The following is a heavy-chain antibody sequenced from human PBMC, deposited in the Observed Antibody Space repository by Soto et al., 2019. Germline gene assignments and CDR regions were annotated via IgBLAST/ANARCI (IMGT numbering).Heavy chain of an antibody. CDR2: IYTSGST. J-gene: IGHJ3*02. D-gene: IGHD3-22*01. CDR3: ARLYSSGYYSTGPRNTFDI. V-gene: IGHV4-4*07. CDR1: GGSISSYY. Sequence: SETLSLTCTVSGGSISSYYWSWIRQPAGKXLEWIGRIYTSGSTNYNPYLKSRVTMSVDTSKNQFSLKLSSVTAADTAVYYCARLYSSGYYSTGPRNTFDIWGQGTMVTVSS.